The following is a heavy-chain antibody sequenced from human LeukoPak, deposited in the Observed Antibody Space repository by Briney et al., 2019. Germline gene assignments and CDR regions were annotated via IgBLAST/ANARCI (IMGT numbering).Heavy chain of an antibody. J-gene: IGHJ4*02. D-gene: IGHD5-12*01. CDR2: INSDGSST. Sequence: GGSLRLSCAASGFTFSSYWMSWVRQAPGKGLLWVSRINSDGSSTSYADSVKGRFTISRDNAKNSLYLQMNSLRAEDTAVYYCARLEVTVVATIDYWGQGTLVTVSS. V-gene: IGHV3-74*01. CDR3: ARLEVTVVATIDY. CDR1: GFTFSSYW.